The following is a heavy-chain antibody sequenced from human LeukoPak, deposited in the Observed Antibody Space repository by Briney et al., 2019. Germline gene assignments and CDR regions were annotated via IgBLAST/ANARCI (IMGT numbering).Heavy chain of an antibody. V-gene: IGHV3-20*04. CDR2: INWNGGST. Sequence: GGSLRLSCAASGFTFDDYGMSWVRQAPGKGLEWVSGINWNGGSTGYADSVKGRFTISRDNAKNSLYLQMNSLRAEDTALYYCARATYYYDSSGYYPFDYWGQGTLVTVSS. CDR3: ARATYYYDSSGYYPFDY. J-gene: IGHJ4*02. D-gene: IGHD3-22*01. CDR1: GFTFDDYG.